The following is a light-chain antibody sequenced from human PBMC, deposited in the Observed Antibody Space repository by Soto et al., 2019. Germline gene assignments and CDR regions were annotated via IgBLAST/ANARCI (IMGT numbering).Light chain of an antibody. CDR1: QSLLHSNGYKY. J-gene: IGKJ1*01. CDR2: LGS. CDR3: MQAAHNPWT. V-gene: IGKV2-28*01. Sequence: DIVMTQSPLSLPVTPGQPSSISCRSSQSLLHSNGYKYLDWYLQKPGQSPQLLIYLGSNRASGVPDRFSGSGSGTDFTLRISRLQPEDVGTYYCMQAAHNPWTFGQGTKVDIK.